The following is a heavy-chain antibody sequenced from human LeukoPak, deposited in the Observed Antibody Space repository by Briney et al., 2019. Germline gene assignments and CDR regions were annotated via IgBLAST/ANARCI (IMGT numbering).Heavy chain of an antibody. CDR3: ARGYLGSGWFDP. V-gene: IGHV4-34*01. CDR1: GGSFSGYY. Sequence: SETLSLACAVYGGSFSGYYWSWIRQPPGKGLEWIGEINHSGSTNYNPSLKSRVTISVDTSKNQFSLKLSSVTAADTAVYYCARGYLGSGWFDPWGQGTLVTVSS. J-gene: IGHJ5*02. D-gene: IGHD7-27*01. CDR2: INHSGST.